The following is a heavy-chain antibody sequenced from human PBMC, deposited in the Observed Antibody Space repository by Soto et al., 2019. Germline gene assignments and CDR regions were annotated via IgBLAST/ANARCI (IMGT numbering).Heavy chain of an antibody. CDR3: AKIAGYSNYYYYYYMDV. Sequence: GGSLRLSCAASGFTFSSYAMSWVRQAPGKGLEWVSAISGSGGSTYYADSVKGRFTISRDNSKNTLYLQMNSLRAEDTAVYYCAKIAGYSNYYYYYYMDVWGNGTTVTVSS. V-gene: IGHV3-23*01. D-gene: IGHD4-4*01. CDR2: ISGSGGST. CDR1: GFTFSSYA. J-gene: IGHJ6*03.